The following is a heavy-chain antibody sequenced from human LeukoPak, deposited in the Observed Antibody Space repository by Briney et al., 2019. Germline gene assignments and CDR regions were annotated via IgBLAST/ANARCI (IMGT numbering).Heavy chain of an antibody. CDR1: GFTFSNYA. D-gene: IGHD1-14*01. J-gene: IGHJ4*02. V-gene: IGHV3-30*01. CDR3: ASNRGSDY. Sequence: GGSLRLSCAASGFTFSNYAMHWVRQAPGKGLEWVAAISYDGSKKYYADSVKGRFSISRDNSKNTLYLQMDSLRAEDTAVYYCASNRGSDYWGQGTLVTVSS. CDR2: ISYDGSKK.